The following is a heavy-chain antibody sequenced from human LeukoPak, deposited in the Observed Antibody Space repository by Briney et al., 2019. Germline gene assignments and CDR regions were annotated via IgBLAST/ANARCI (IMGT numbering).Heavy chain of an antibody. CDR2: IWYDGSNR. CDR3: VREGALVIREYYFDY. V-gene: IGHV3-33*01. D-gene: IGHD3-9*01. J-gene: IGHJ4*02. CDR1: GFIFSNYG. Sequence: PGGSLRLSSAASGFIFSNYGMHWVRQAPGKGLEWVAVIWYDGSNRYYADSVKGRFTISRDNSENTLYLRMNSLRAEDTAVYNCVREGALVIREYYFDYWGQGSLVTVSS.